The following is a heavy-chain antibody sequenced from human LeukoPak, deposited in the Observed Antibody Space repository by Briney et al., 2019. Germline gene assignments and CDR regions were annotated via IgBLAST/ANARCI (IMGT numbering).Heavy chain of an antibody. Sequence: ASVKVSCKASGYTFTTSAMHWVRQAPGQRLEWMGWINAGSGDTKYSQKFQGRVTFTRDTSASTAYMALSSLRFEDTAVYFCARDQSLGSYPDHGAEGTLVTVLS. V-gene: IGHV1-3*01. J-gene: IGHJ4*02. CDR1: GYTFTTSA. D-gene: IGHD3-16*02. CDR3: ARDQSLGSYPDH. CDR2: INAGSGDT.